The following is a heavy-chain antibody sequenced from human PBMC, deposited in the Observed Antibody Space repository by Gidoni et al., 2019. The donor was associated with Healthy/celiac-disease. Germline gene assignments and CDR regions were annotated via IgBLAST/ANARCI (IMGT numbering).Heavy chain of an antibody. CDR3: AKADYYDSSGYTFDY. J-gene: IGHJ4*02. CDR1: GFPFSSYA. CDR2: ISGSGGST. Sequence: EVQLLESGGGLVQPGGSLRLSFAASGFPFSSYAMRWVRQAPGKGLEWVAAISGSGGSTYYADSVKGRFTISRDNSKNTLYLQMNSLRAEDTAVYYCAKADYYDSSGYTFDYWGQGTLVTVSS. V-gene: IGHV3-23*01. D-gene: IGHD3-22*01.